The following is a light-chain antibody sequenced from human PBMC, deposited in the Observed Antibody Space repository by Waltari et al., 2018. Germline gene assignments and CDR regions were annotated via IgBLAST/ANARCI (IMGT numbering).Light chain of an antibody. CDR2: DAS. V-gene: IGKV3D-15*01. Sequence: VLTQSPATLSVSLGARATLSCRASQTTNNNLAWYQLKPGQAPRLLIYDASTRATGIPARFSGSGSGTEFALTISGLQSEDFAIYYCQQYNHWQWTFGQGTRVDIK. CDR1: QTTNNN. J-gene: IGKJ1*01. CDR3: QQYNHWQWT.